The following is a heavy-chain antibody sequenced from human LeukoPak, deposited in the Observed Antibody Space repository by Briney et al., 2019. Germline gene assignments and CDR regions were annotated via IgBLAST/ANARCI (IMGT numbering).Heavy chain of an antibody. D-gene: IGHD2-2*01. V-gene: IGHV4-38-2*02. CDR1: GYSISSGYY. J-gene: IGHJ4*02. CDR3: ARGYCSSTSCYATFDY. Sequence: PSETLSLTCTVSGYSISSGYYWGWIRQPPGKGLEWIGIIYHSGSTYYNPSLKSRVTISVDTSKNQFSLKLSSVTAADTAVYYCARGYCSSTSCYATFDYWGQGTLVTVSS. CDR2: IYHSGST.